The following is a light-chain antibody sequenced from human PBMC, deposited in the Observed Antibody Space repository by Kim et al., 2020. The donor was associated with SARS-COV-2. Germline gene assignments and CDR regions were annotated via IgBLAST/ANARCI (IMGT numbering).Light chain of an antibody. CDR2: GAS. V-gene: IGKV3-15*01. J-gene: IGKJ2*03. CDR1: QSVNSN. Sequence: EVMMTQSPATLSVSPGERATLSCMASQSVNSNLAWYQQKPGQAPRLLIYGASTRASGVPARFSGSGSGTEFTLTISSLQSEDFAVYYCQQFNNWPLYSFGQGTSWRS. CDR3: QQFNNWPLYS.